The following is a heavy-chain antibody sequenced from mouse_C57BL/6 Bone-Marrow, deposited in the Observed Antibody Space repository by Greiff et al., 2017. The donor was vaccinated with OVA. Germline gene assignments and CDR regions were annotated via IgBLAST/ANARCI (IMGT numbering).Heavy chain of an antibody. J-gene: IGHJ3*01. CDR2: INPGSGGT. D-gene: IGHD2-3*01. CDR1: GYAFTNYL. CDR3: ARWGGYFAWFAY. Sequence: QVQLQQSGAELVRPGTSVKVSCKASGYAFTNYLIEWVKQRPGQGLEWIGVINPGSGGTNYNEKLKGKATLTADKSSSTAYMQLSSLTSEDSAVYFCARWGGYFAWFAYWGQGTLVTVSA. V-gene: IGHV1-54*01.